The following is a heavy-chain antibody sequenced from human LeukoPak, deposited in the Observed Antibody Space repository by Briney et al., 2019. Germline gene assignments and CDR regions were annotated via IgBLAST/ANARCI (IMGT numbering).Heavy chain of an antibody. CDR1: GYTFTSYY. D-gene: IGHD4-23*01. Sequence: ASVKVSCKASGYTFTSYYIHWVRQAPGQGLEWMGIINPSGGSTTYAQKFQGRVTMARDMSTSTVYMELSSLRSEDTAVYYCASPLDYGGNALGYWGQGTLVTVSS. V-gene: IGHV1-46*01. CDR3: ASPLDYGGNALGY. CDR2: INPSGGST. J-gene: IGHJ4*02.